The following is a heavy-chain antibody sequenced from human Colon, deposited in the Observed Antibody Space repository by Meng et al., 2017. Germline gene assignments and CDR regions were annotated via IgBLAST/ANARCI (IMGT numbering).Heavy chain of an antibody. D-gene: IGHD1-7*01. CDR1: GFTIKNNY. CDR2: LYSGSIT. V-gene: IGHV3-66*02. J-gene: IGHJ5*02. Sequence: VESGGGLVQPGVSLKLSCVVSGFTIKNNYIHWVRQVPVKGLEWVSILYSGSITYYADSVKGRFTITRDDSTNTVHLQMNSLRVDDTALYYCATENFAAWGQGTLVTVSS. CDR3: ATENFAA.